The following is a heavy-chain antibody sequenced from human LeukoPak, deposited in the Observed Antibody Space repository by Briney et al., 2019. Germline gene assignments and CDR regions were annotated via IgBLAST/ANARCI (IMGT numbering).Heavy chain of an antibody. CDR2: IYPGDSDT. V-gene: IGHV5-51*01. CDR3: ARALVRGVIIIRHYYFDY. D-gene: IGHD3-10*01. Sequence: GESLKISCKGSGYSFTSYWIGWGRQMPGKGLEWMGIIYPGDSDTRYSPSFQGQVTISADKSISTAYLQWSSLKASDTAMYYCARALVRGVIIIRHYYFDYWGQGTLVTVSS. J-gene: IGHJ4*02. CDR1: GYSFTSYW.